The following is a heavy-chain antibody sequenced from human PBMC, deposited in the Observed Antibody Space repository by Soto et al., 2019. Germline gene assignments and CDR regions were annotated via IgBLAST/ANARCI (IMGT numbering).Heavy chain of an antibody. CDR1: GGSISGSY. D-gene: IGHD6-19*01. CDR3: ARSVAVPGAHIDY. J-gene: IGHJ4*02. V-gene: IGHV4-59*01. CDR2: VYYTGST. Sequence: SETLSLTCSVYGGSISGSYWSWIRQSPGKGLEWLGYVYYTGSTNYSPSLRSRVSISVDTSKNEFSLRLSSVTAADTAVYFCARSVAVPGAHIDYWGQGTQVTVSS.